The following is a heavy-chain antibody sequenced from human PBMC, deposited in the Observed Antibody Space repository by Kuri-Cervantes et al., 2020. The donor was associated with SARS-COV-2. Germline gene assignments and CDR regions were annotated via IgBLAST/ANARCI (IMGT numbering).Heavy chain of an antibody. CDR3: ATSPPYYYYYMDV. CDR1: GYTFSSYY. V-gene: IGHV1-46*01. Sequence: ASVKVSCKASGYTFSSYYMNWVRQAPGQGLEWMGIINPSGGSTNYAQKFQGRVAMTRDTSTSTVYMELSSLRSEDTAVYYCATSPPYYYYYMDVWGKGTTVTVSS. J-gene: IGHJ6*03. CDR2: INPSGGST.